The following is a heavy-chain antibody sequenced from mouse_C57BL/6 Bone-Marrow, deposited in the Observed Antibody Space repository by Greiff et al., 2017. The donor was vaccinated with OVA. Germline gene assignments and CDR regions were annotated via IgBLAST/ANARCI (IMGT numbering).Heavy chain of an antibody. Sequence: VKLMESGAELVRPGASVTLSCKASGYTFTDYEMHWVKQTPVHGLEWIGAIDPETGGTAYNQKFKGKAILTADKSSSTAYMELRSLTSEDSAVYYCTRGAGTWFAYWGQGTLVTVSA. D-gene: IGHD3-3*01. CDR3: TRGAGTWFAY. V-gene: IGHV1-15*01. CDR1: GYTFTDYE. J-gene: IGHJ3*01. CDR2: IDPETGGT.